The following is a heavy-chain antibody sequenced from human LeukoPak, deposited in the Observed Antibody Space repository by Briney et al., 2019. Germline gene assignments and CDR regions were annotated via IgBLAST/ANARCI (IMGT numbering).Heavy chain of an antibody. CDR3: ARDHSGYDPSHWGYFDY. CDR2: IYTSGST. V-gene: IGHV4-61*02. Sequence: PSETLSLTCTVSGGSISSGSYYWSWIRQPAGKGLEWIGRIYTSGSTNYNPSLKSRVTTSVDTSKNQFSLKLSSVTAADTAVYYCARDHSGYDPSHWGYFDYWGQGTLVTVSS. CDR1: GGSISSGSYY. J-gene: IGHJ4*02. D-gene: IGHD5-12*01.